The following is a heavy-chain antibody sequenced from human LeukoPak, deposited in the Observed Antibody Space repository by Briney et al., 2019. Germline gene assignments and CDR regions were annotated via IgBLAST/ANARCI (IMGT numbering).Heavy chain of an antibody. Sequence: ASVKVSFKSSGYTFTSYYMHWLRQPPGQGLAWMGIINPSGGSTSYAQKFQGRVTMTRDTSTSTVYMELSSLRSEDTAVYYCARVSLPVSSGYYYAEFNYWGQGTLVTVSS. CDR3: ARVSLPVSSGYYYAEFNY. CDR2: INPSGGST. D-gene: IGHD3-22*01. CDR1: GYTFTSYY. J-gene: IGHJ4*02. V-gene: IGHV1-46*01.